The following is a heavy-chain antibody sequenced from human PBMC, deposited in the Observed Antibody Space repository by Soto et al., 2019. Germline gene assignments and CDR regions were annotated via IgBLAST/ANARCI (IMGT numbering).Heavy chain of an antibody. CDR2: ISSSSSYI. V-gene: IGHV3-21*01. CDR3: ARGTASSHSSITIFGVVITDWFDP. CDR1: GFTFSSYS. Sequence: PGGSLRLSCAASGFTFSSYSMNWVRQAPGKGLEWVSSISSSSSYIYYADSVKGRFTISRDNAKNSLYLQMNSLRAEDTAVYYCARGTASSHSSITIFGVVITDWFDPWGQGTLVTVSS. D-gene: IGHD3-3*01. J-gene: IGHJ5*02.